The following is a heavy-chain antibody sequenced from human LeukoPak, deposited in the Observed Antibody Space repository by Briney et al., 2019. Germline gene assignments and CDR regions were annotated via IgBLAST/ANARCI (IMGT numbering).Heavy chain of an antibody. D-gene: IGHD3-22*01. CDR3: AKDHYYDSSGYYHFYYYYMDV. CDR1: GFTFSSYA. J-gene: IGHJ6*03. Sequence: GGSLRLSCAASGFTFSSYAMSWVRQAPGKGLEWVSAISGSGGSTYYADSVKGRFTISRDNSKNTLYLQMSSLRAEDTAVYYCAKDHYYDSSGYYHFYYYYMDVWGKGTTVTVSS. V-gene: IGHV3-23*01. CDR2: ISGSGGST.